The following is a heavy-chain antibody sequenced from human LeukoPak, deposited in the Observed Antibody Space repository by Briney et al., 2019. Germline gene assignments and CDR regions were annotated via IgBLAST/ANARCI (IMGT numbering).Heavy chain of an antibody. J-gene: IGHJ4*02. Sequence: GSLRLSCAASGFTFSNYGMNWVRQAPGKGLEWVSIITSGVGITYYADPVKGRFTTSRDNSKNTLYLQMNSLRADDTAVYYCAKGDYYDFDYWGQGTLVTVSS. CDR2: ITSGVGIT. V-gene: IGHV3-23*01. CDR3: AKGDYYDFDY. D-gene: IGHD3-10*01. CDR1: GFTFSNYG.